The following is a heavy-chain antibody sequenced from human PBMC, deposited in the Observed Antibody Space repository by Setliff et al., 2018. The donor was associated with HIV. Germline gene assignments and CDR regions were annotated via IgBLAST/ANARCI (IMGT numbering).Heavy chain of an antibody. CDR2: IYTDGST. D-gene: IGHD3-22*01. CDR3: AAGLHYYDSTGYPLTFDY. Sequence: PSETLSLTCTVSGGSISSGTYYWSWIRQPAGKGLEWIGHIYTDGSTNFNPSLRSRLTISLDTSRNQFSLKLTSVTAADSATYYCAAGLHYYDSTGYPLTFDYWGQGALVTVSS. V-gene: IGHV4-61*09. J-gene: IGHJ4*02. CDR1: GGSISSGTYY.